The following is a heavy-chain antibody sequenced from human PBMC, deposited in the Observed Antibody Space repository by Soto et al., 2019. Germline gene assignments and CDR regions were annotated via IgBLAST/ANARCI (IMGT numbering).Heavy chain of an antibody. Sequence: GGSLRLSWAATGFPFTIYGRRCCRQPQGTGLVWVSSTNPDRTGTAYADSVRGRFTISSANAKNPLYLQMRPLRAPATAIYYCSKVHRSGWASLVYWGPATRVTVSS. D-gene: IGHD6-19*01. J-gene: IGHJ4*01. CDR1: GFPFTIYG. CDR3: SKVHRSGWASLVY. CDR2: TNPDRTGT. V-gene: IGHV3-74*01.